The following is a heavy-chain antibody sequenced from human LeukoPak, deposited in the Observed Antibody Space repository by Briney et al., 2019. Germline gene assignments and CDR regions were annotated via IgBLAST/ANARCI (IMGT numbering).Heavy chain of an antibody. V-gene: IGHV4-34*01. CDR2: INHSGST. J-gene: IGHJ4*02. CDR3: ARVVLRYFDWLNHGYFDY. Sequence: SETLSLTCAVYGGSFSGYYWSWIRQPPGKGLVWIGEINHSGSTNYNPSLKSRVTISVDTSKNQFSLKLSSVTAADTAVYYCARVVLRYFDWLNHGYFDYWGQGTLVTVSS. CDR1: GGSFSGYY. D-gene: IGHD3-9*01.